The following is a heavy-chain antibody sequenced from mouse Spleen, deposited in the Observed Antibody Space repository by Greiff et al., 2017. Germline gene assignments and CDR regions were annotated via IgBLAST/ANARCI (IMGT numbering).Heavy chain of an antibody. CDR1: GFTFSSYY. Sequence: EVMLVESGGGLVKLGGSLKLSCAASGFTFSSYYMSWVRQTPEKRLELVAAINSNGGSTYYPDTVKGRFTISRDNAKNTLYLQMSSLKSEDTALYYCARHYYGSSLDWYFDVWGAGTTVTVSS. D-gene: IGHD1-1*01. J-gene: IGHJ1*01. V-gene: IGHV5-6-2*01. CDR3: ARHYYGSSLDWYFDV. CDR2: INSNGGST.